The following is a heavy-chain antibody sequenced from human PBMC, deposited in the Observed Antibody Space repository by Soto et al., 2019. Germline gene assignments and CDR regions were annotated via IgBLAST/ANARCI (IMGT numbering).Heavy chain of an antibody. CDR1: GYTFTSYD. J-gene: IGHJ6*02. CDR3: ARDLFSTEDV. CDR2: MNPNSGNT. V-gene: IGHV1-8*01. Sequence: GASVKVSCKASGYTFTSYDINWVRQATGQGLEWMGWMNPNSGNTGYAQKFQGRVTITADESTSTAYMELSSLRSEDTAVYYCARDLFSTEDVWGQGTTVTVSS.